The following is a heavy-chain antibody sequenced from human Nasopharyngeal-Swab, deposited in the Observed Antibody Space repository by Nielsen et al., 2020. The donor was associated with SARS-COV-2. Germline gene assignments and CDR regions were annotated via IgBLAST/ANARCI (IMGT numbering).Heavy chain of an antibody. CDR3: ARVKKTRYSSCWYLDAFDI. CDR2: IYYSGST. V-gene: IGHV4-59*01. J-gene: IGHJ3*02. D-gene: IGHD6-19*01. CDR1: GGSISSYY. Sequence: ESLKISCPVSGGSISSYYWSWLRQHPGKGLEWIGYIYYSGSTNYNPSLKSRVTISVDTSKNQFSLKLSSVTAADTAVYYCARVKKTRYSSCWYLDAFDIWGQGTMVTVSS.